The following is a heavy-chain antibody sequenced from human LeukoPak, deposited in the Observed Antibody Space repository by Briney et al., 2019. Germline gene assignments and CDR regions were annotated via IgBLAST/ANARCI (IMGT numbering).Heavy chain of an antibody. Sequence: SETLSLTCTVSNGSIISYYWSWIRQPAGKGLEWIGRIHASGSTNYNPSLKSRVTMSVDTPKNQFSLKLSSVTAADTAIYFCARGDRAVAGAWGWFDPWGQGTLVTVSS. V-gene: IGHV4-4*07. J-gene: IGHJ5*02. CDR2: IHASGST. CDR1: NGSIISYY. CDR3: ARGDRAVAGAWGWFDP. D-gene: IGHD6-19*01.